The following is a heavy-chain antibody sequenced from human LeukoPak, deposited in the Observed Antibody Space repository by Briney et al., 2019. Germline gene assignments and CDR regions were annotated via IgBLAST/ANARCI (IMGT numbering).Heavy chain of an antibody. J-gene: IGHJ4*02. Sequence: GGSLRLSCAASGFSFTGYWMTWVRQAPGKGLEWVANIKEDGSEKCYVDSVKGRFTISRDNAKNSVFLQMNSLRAEDTAVYYCARHYGRGSYFIHDWGQGTLVTVSA. CDR3: ARHYGRGSYFIHD. V-gene: IGHV3-7*05. CDR1: GFSFTGYW. CDR2: IKEDGSEK. D-gene: IGHD4-17*01.